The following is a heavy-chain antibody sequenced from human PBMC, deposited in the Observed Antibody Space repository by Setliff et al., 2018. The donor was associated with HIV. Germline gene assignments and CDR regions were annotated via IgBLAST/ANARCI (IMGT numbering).Heavy chain of an antibody. CDR1: GYTFTNYD. V-gene: IGHV1-8*02. CDR3: SRARTDYYDRRRRSHYYIDV. Sequence: ASVKVSCKPSGYTFTNYDINWVRQAAGQGLEWMGWMNPDSRNIGYAQRVEGSVTMTWDTSISTAYMELNNVKFGDTAIYYCSRARTDYYDRRRRSHYYIDVWARGATVTVSS. CDR2: MNPDSRNI. J-gene: IGHJ6*03. D-gene: IGHD3-22*01.